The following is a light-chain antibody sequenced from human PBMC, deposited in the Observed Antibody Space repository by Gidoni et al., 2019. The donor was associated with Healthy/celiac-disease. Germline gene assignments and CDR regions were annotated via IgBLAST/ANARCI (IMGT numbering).Light chain of an antibody. J-gene: IGKJ1*01. Sequence: EIVMTQSPPTLSVSPGERATLSCRASQSVNSNLAWYQQKPGQAPRLLIYGASTRATGIPARFSGSGSGTEFTLTISSLQSEDFAVYYCQQYNNWPPTWTFGQXTKVEIK. CDR1: QSVNSN. V-gene: IGKV3-15*01. CDR2: GAS. CDR3: QQYNNWPPTWT.